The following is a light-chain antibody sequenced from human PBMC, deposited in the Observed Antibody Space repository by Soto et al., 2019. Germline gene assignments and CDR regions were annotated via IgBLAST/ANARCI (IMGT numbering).Light chain of an antibody. V-gene: IGKV1-5*01. Sequence: DIQMTQSPSTLSASVGDRVTITCRARQSISIWLAWYQQKPGKAPRLLIYDASILESGVPSRFSGSGSGTEFTLTISSLQPDDFATYYCQQYNSYRTFGQGTKVEI. CDR1: QSISIW. J-gene: IGKJ1*01. CDR2: DAS. CDR3: QQYNSYRT.